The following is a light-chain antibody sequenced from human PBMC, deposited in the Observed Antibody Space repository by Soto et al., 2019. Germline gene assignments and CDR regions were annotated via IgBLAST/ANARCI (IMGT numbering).Light chain of an antibody. Sequence: QSVLTQPASVSGSPGQSITISCTGSSSAVGSYRLVSWYQHHPHRAPKLLIYEVSYRPSGVSNRFSGSKSGNMASLTISGLQAEDEADYYCSSYTSSNTLEVFGSGTKVTVL. CDR1: SSAVGSYRL. V-gene: IGLV2-14*02. CDR2: EVS. CDR3: SSYTSSNTLEV. J-gene: IGLJ1*01.